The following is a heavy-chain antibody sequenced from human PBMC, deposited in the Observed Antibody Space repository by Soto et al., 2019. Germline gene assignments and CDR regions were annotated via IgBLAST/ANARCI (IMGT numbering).Heavy chain of an antibody. D-gene: IGHD1-1*01. Sequence: GESLKISCEGSGYSFGSYWIGWMRQMPGKGLEWMGIIYPGDSDTKYSPSFQGQVTMSVDKSISTAYLQSSCLKDWKTAIYYCARHRYERGSRDNDLDVWGQVTTVTVSS. J-gene: IGHJ6*02. V-gene: IGHV5-51*01. CDR2: IYPGDSDT. CDR1: GYSFGSYW. CDR3: ARHRYERGSRDNDLDV.